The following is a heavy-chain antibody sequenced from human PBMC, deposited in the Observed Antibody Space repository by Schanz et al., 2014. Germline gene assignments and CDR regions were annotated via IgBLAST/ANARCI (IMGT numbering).Heavy chain of an antibody. CDR1: GYTFTSYD. D-gene: IGHD6-19*01. CDR2: MNPNSDKT. V-gene: IGHV1-8*01. CDR3: ARLRAGPFYFDY. J-gene: IGHJ4*02. Sequence: QAQLVQSGAEVKRPGASVKVSCKASGYTFTSYDIGWVRQATGQGLEWMGWMNPNSDKTGFPQKFQGRVTMTRTISXSTAYMELSSLRSEDTAVYYCARLRAGPFYFDYWGQGTLVTVSS.